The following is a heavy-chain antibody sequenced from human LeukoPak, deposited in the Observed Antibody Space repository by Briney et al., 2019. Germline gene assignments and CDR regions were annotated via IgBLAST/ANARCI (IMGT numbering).Heavy chain of an antibody. D-gene: IGHD5-18*01. CDR1: GGSISSGAYS. CDR2: IYHSGST. Sequence: PSQTLSLTCAVSGGSISSGAYSWSWTRQPPGKGLEWIGYIYHSGSTYYNPSLKSRVTISVDRSKNQFSLKLSSVTAADTAVYYCAREPFSRGNSYGTGALDIWGQGTMVTVSS. J-gene: IGHJ3*02. CDR3: AREPFSRGNSYGTGALDI. V-gene: IGHV4-30-2*01.